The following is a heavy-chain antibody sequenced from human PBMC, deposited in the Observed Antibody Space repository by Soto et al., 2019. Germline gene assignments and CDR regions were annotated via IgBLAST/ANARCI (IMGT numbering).Heavy chain of an antibody. D-gene: IGHD6-19*01. CDR1: GFSLANYP. CDR2: SSPRGDTI. J-gene: IGHJ4*02. Sequence: GGSLRLSCVASGFSLANYPMNWVRQTPGKDLEWISYSSPRGDTIYYADSVEGRFTISRDNARNSLSLHMSSLRDEDSALYYCAKGPHTNVGWPYYFESWGQGVPVTVSS. CDR3: AKGPHTNVGWPYYFES. V-gene: IGHV3-48*02.